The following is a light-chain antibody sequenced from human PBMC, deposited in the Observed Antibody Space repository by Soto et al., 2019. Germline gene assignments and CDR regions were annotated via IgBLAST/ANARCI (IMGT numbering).Light chain of an antibody. J-gene: IGKJ1*01. CDR3: QQYYSTPWT. CDR2: WTS. V-gene: IGKV4-1*01. CDR1: QSVLYSSNNKNY. Sequence: DIVMTQSPDSLAVSLGERATINCNSSQSVLYSSNNKNYLAWYQHKPGQPPNLLIYWTSTRESGVPDRFSGSGSGTDFTLTISSLQAEDVAVYYCQQYYSTPWTFGQGTKVEIK.